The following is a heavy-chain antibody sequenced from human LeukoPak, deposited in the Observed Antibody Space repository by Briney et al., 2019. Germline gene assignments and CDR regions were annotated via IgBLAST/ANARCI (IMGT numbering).Heavy chain of an antibody. CDR2: IYTSGST. D-gene: IGHD2-2*01. J-gene: IGHJ5*02. CDR3: ARSYCSSTSCNPYNWFDP. CDR1: GGSISSYY. Sequence: SETLSLTCTVSGGSISSYYWSWIRQPAGKGLEWIGRIYTSGSTNYNPSLKSRVTMSVDTSKNQFSLKLSSVTAADTAVYYSARSYCSSTSCNPYNWFDPWGQGTLVTVSS. V-gene: IGHV4-4*07.